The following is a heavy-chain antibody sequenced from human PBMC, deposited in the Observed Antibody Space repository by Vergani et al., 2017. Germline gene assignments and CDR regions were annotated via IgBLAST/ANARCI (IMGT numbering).Heavy chain of an antibody. CDR2: INHSGST. CDR3: ARRVGTLDY. V-gene: IGHV4-61*01. D-gene: IGHD4-23*01. CDR1: GGSISSGSYY. J-gene: IGHJ4*02. Sequence: QVQLQESGPGLVKPSQTLSLTCTVSGGSISSGSYYWSWIRQPPGKGLEWIGEINHSGSTNYNPSLKSRVTISVDTSKNQFSLKLSSVTAADTAVYYCARRVGTLDYWGQGTLVTVSS.